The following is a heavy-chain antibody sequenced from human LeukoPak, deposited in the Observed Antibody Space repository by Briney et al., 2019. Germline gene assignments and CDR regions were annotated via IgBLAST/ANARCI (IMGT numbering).Heavy chain of an antibody. D-gene: IGHD3-22*01. J-gene: IGHJ4*02. Sequence: GGSLRLSCAASGFTFSSYAMHWVRQAPGKGLEWVSAISGSGASTYYADSVKGRFTISRDNSKNTLYLQMNSLRAEDTAVYYCANGGYSYYYDSSGSHFDYWGQGTLVTVSS. CDR3: ANGGYSYYYDSSGSHFDY. CDR1: GFTFSSYA. V-gene: IGHV3-23*01. CDR2: ISGSGAST.